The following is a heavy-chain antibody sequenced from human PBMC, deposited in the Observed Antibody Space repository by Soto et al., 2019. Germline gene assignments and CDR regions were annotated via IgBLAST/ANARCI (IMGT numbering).Heavy chain of an antibody. CDR3: AREIQDIVVVPAAMLTD. V-gene: IGHV1-69*04. J-gene: IGHJ4*02. D-gene: IGHD2-2*01. CDR1: GYTFTSYA. Sequence: SVKVSCKASGYTFTSYAMHWVRQAPGQRLEWMGRIIPILGIANYAQKFQGRVTITADKSTSTAYMELSSLRSEDTAVYYCAREIQDIVVVPAAMLTDWGQGTLVTV. CDR2: IIPILGIA.